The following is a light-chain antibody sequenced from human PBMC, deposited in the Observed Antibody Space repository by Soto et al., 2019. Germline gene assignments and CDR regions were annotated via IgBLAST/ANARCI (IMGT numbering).Light chain of an antibody. CDR1: SSDVGAYNY. Sequence: QSVLTQPASVSGSPGQSITISCTGTSSDVGAYNYVSWYQHHPGKAPKLIIYEVNNRPSGLSNRFSGSKSGNTASLTISGLQVEAEADYYCTSYSSSSALVVFGGVTKLT. CDR2: EVN. J-gene: IGLJ3*02. CDR3: TSYSSSSALVV. V-gene: IGLV2-14*01.